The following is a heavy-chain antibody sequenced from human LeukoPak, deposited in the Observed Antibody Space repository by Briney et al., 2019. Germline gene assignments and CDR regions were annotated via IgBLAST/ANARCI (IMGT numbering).Heavy chain of an antibody. D-gene: IGHD3-10*01. CDR3: ARAYYYGSGTFDI. CDR2: IYYAGST. Sequence: SETLSLTCTVSGGSISPYYWSWIRQPPGKGLEWIGYIYYAGSTYYNPSLKSRVTISVDTSKNQFSLKLTSVTAADTAVYYCARAYYYGSGTFDIWGQGTLVTVSS. V-gene: IGHV4-59*01. CDR1: GGSISPYY. J-gene: IGHJ3*02.